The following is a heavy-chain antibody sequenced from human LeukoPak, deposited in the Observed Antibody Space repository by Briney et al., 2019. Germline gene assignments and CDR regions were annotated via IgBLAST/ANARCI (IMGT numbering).Heavy chain of an antibody. V-gene: IGHV1-18*01. CDR2: ISAYNGDT. CDR3: ARTNYYDSSGYGAFDI. D-gene: IGHD3-22*01. J-gene: IGHJ3*02. Sequence: ASVKVSCKASGYTFTSYGISWVRQAPRQGLEWMGWISAYNGDTNYAQKLQGRVTMTTDTSTSTAYMELRSLRSDDTAVYYCARTNYYDSSGYGAFDIWGQGTMVTVSS. CDR1: GYTFTSYG.